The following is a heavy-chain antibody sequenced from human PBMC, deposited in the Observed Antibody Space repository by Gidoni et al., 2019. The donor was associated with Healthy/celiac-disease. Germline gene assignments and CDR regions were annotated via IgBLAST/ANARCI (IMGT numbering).Heavy chain of an antibody. Sequence: EVQLVESGGGLVTPGGSLRLSCAASGFTFSNAWMSWVRQAPGKGLEWVSRIKSKTDGGTTDYAAPVKGRFTISRDDSKNTLYLQMNSLKTEDTAAYYCTTDPGYSSGWYYFDYWGQGTLVTVSS. D-gene: IGHD6-19*01. CDR2: IKSKTDGGTT. J-gene: IGHJ4*02. CDR3: TTDPGYSSGWYYFDY. V-gene: IGHV3-15*01. CDR1: GFTFSNAW.